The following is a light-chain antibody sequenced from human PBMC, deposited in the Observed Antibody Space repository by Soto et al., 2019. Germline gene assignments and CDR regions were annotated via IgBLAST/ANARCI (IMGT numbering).Light chain of an antibody. V-gene: IGKV1-39*01. J-gene: IGKJ3*01. CDR1: QSISSY. CDR2: AAS. Sequence: DIQMTQSPSSLSASVGDRVTITCRASQSISSYLNWYQQKPGKAPKLLIYAASSLQSGVPSRFSGSGSGTDFTITIRSLQPEDFATYYCQHSYSTGTFGPGTKLDIK. CDR3: QHSYSTGT.